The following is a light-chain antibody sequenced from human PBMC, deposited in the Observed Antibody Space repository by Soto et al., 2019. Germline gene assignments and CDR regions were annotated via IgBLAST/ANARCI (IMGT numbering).Light chain of an antibody. V-gene: IGKV3-15*01. CDR2: GAS. Sequence: EIVITQSPVTLSVSPGERATLSFRASQSVSSNLAWYQQKPGQGPRLLIYGASTRASGIPGRFSGSGSGTEFTLTISSLQSEDFAVYYCQQYNNWPPWTFGQGAKVDIK. CDR3: QQYNNWPPWT. CDR1: QSVSSN. J-gene: IGKJ1*01.